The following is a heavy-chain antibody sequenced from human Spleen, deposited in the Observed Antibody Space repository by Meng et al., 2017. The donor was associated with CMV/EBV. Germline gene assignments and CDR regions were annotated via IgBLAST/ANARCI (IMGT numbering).Heavy chain of an antibody. V-gene: IGHV1-18*01. J-gene: IGHJ1*01. CDR2: ISAYNGNT. D-gene: IGHD3-22*01. CDR1: YTFTRYG. CDR3: ARGHSSGYYYTHQYFQH. Sequence: YTFTRYGISWVRQAPGQGLEWMGWISAYNGNTNYAQKLQGRVTMTTDTSTSTAYMELRSLRSDDTAVYYCARGHSSGYYYTHQYFQHWGQGTLVTVSS.